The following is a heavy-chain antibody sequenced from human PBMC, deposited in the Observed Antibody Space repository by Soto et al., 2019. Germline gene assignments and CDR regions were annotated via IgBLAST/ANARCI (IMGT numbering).Heavy chain of an antibody. D-gene: IGHD3-9*01. J-gene: IGHJ6*02. Sequence: SLIMSVTCAVAGGSIVGSNWWRWVRQPPGKGLEWIGEIYHSGSTNYNPSLKSRVTISVDKSKNQFSLKLSSVAAADTAVYYCARWGAGYDILTVSGYYYYGMDVWGQGPTVTVS. V-gene: IGHV4-4*02. CDR3: ARWGAGYDILTVSGYYYYGMDV. CDR2: IYHSGST. CDR1: GGSIVGSNW.